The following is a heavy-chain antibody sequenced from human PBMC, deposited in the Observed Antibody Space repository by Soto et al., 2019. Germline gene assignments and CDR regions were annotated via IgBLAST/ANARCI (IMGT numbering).Heavy chain of an antibody. D-gene: IGHD5-18*01. CDR3: ARAQKWRQLSLNVFDL. V-gene: IGHV3-74*01. CDR2: ITGAGDGT. CDR1: GFTIENSV. Sequence: GGSLRLSCVASGFTIENSVMHWVRQTPGKGLMSVSRITGAGDGTLYADSVQGRFIISRDNAKKTVYLHMTGLRVEETAVYYCARAQKWRQLSLNVFDLWGQGTTVTVSS. J-gene: IGHJ6*02.